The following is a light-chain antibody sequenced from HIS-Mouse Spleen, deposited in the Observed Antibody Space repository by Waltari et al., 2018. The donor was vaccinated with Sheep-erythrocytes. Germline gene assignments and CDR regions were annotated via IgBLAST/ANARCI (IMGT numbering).Light chain of an antibody. V-gene: IGLV2-11*01. Sequence: QSALTQPRSVSGSPGQSVTISCTGTSSDVGGYNYVSWYQQHPGKAPKLMISDVSKRPSGVPDRFSGYKSGNTASLTISGLQAEDEADYYCCSYAGSYTWVFGGGTKLTVL. CDR1: SSDVGGYNY. J-gene: IGLJ3*02. CDR2: DVS. CDR3: CSYAGSYTWV.